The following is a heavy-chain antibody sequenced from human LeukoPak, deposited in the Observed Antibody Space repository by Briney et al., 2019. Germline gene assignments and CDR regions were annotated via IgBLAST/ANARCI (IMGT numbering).Heavy chain of an antibody. CDR3: VRDRWPGLGDF. Sequence: GGSLRLSCAASGFTVSENYMSWVRRAPGKGLEWVSIVYSGGTTYYADPVKGRFTISRDNSKNTLYLQMRSLRAEDTAVYYCVRDRWPGLGDFWGQGTTVTVSS. CDR1: GFTVSENY. J-gene: IGHJ6*02. CDR2: VYSGGTT. V-gene: IGHV3-66*01. D-gene: IGHD6-19*01.